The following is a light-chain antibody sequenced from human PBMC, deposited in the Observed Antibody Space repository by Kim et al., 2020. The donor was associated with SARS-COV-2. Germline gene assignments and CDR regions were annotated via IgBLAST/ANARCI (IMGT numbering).Light chain of an antibody. CDR3: QAWASSTVV. Sequence: SYELTQPPSVSVSPGQTASITCSGDKLGDKYACWYQQKPGQSPVVVIYQDSKRPSGIPERFSGSNSGNTATLTISGTQAMDEADYNCQAWASSTVVFGGG. V-gene: IGLV3-1*01. CDR1: KLGDKY. J-gene: IGLJ2*01. CDR2: QDS.